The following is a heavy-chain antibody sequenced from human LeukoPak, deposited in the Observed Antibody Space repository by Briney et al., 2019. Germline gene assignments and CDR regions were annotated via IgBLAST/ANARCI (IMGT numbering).Heavy chain of an antibody. CDR2: ISYDGSNK. V-gene: IGHV3-30*01. Sequence: GGSLRLSCAASGFTFSSYAMHLVRQAPGKGLEGVAVISYDGSNKYYADSVKGRFTISRDNSKNTLYLQMNSLRAEDTAVYYCARAKDVDAFDIWGQGTMVTVSS. D-gene: IGHD5-24*01. CDR1: GFTFSSYA. CDR3: ARAKDVDAFDI. J-gene: IGHJ3*02.